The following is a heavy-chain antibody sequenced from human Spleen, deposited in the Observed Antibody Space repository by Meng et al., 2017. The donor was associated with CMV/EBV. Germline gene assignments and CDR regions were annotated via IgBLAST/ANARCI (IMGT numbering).Heavy chain of an antibody. J-gene: IGHJ6*02. D-gene: IGHD2-2*01. Sequence: ASVKVSCKASGYTFTSYGISWVRQAPGQGLEWMGWISAYNGNTNYAQKLQGRVTMTTDTSTSTPYMELRSLRSDATAVYYWARAIFSGVPAAIGMDVWGQGTTVTVSS. CDR1: GYTFTSYG. CDR2: ISAYNGNT. CDR3: ARAIFSGVPAAIGMDV. V-gene: IGHV1-18*01.